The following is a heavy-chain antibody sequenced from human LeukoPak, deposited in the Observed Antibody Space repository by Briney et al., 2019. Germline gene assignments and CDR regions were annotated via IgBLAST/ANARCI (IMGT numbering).Heavy chain of an antibody. CDR3: ARDRYDSVYNWFDP. D-gene: IGHD3-22*01. J-gene: IGHJ5*02. CDR2: IYTSGST. V-gene: IGHV4-4*07. CDR1: GGSNSNYY. Sequence: PSETLSLTCTVSGGSNSNYYWSWIRQPAGKGLEWIGRIYTSGSTNYNPSLKSRVTMSVDTSKNQFSLKLSSVTAADTAVYYCARDRYDSVYNWFDPWGQGTLVTVSS.